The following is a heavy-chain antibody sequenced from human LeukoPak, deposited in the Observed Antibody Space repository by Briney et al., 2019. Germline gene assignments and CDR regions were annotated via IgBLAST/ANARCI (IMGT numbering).Heavy chain of an antibody. CDR1: GFTFSSYG. J-gene: IGHJ4*02. CDR2: IRYDGSNK. CDR3: ARLVRRGYGSGSYYSYYFDY. V-gene: IGHV3-30*02. Sequence: QPGGSLRLSCAASGFTFSSYGMHWVRQAPGKGLEWVAFIRYDGSNKYYADSVKGRFTISRDNSKNTLYLQMNSLRAEDTAVYYCARLVRRGYGSGSYYSYYFDYWGQGTLVTVSS. D-gene: IGHD3-10*01.